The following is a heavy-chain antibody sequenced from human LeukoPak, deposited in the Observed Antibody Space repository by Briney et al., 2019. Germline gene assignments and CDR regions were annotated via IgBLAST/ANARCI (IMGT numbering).Heavy chain of an antibody. D-gene: IGHD5-24*01. Sequence: GGSLRLSCAASGFTFSDYYMSWIRQAPGKGLEWVANIKQDGSETYYADSVKGRFTIFRDNAKNSLYLQMDSLRVEDTAVYYCANGDGFDYWGQGTLVIVSS. J-gene: IGHJ4*02. CDR3: ANGDGFDY. CDR1: GFTFSDYY. V-gene: IGHV3-7*01. CDR2: IKQDGSET.